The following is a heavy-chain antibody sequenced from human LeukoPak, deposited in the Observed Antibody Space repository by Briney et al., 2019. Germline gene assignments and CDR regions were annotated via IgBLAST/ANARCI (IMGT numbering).Heavy chain of an antibody. CDR3: AAAVGSSGLYYYYMDV. CDR1: GGSISSSSYY. D-gene: IGHD6-13*01. Sequence: PSETLSLTCTVSGGSISSSSYYWGWIRQPPGKGLEWIGSIYYSGSTYYHPSLKSRVTIPVDTSKNQFSLKLSSVTAADTAVYYCAAAVGSSGLYYYYMDVWGKGTTVTISS. V-gene: IGHV4-39*01. J-gene: IGHJ6*03. CDR2: IYYSGST.